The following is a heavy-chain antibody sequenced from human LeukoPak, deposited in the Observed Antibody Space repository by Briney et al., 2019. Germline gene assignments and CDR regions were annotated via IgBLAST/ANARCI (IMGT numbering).Heavy chain of an antibody. V-gene: IGHV3-33*01. Sequence: GGSLRLSCAASGFTFSSYGMHWVRQAPGKGLEWVAVIWYDGSNKYYADSVKGRFTISRDNSKNTLYLQMSSLRAEDTAVYYCARDPITFGGGSFDYWGQGTLVTVSS. J-gene: IGHJ4*02. CDR2: IWYDGSNK. D-gene: IGHD3-16*01. CDR1: GFTFSSYG. CDR3: ARDPITFGGGSFDY.